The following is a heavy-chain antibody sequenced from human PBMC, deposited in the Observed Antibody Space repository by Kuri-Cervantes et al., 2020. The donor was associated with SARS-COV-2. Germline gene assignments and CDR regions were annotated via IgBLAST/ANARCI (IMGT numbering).Heavy chain of an antibody. J-gene: IGHJ4*02. D-gene: IGHD6-6*01. CDR1: GYIFTNYY. V-gene: IGHV1-46*01. CDR3: ARGRLSSDYFEY. CDR2: INPSGGGT. Sequence: ASVKVSCKASGYIFTNYYMSWVRQAPGQGLEWLGIINPSGGGTSYAQKFQGRVTMTRDTSTSTVYMELSSLRSEDTAVYYCARGRLSSDYFEYWGQGTLVTVSS.